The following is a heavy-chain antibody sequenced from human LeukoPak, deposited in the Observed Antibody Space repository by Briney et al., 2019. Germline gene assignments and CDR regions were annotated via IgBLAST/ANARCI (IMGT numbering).Heavy chain of an antibody. V-gene: IGHV4-59*01. Sequence: SETLSLTCTVSGGSISSYYWSWIRQAPGKGLEWIGYIYYSGSTNYNPSLKSRVTISVDTSKNQFSLKLSSVTAADTAVYYCAKGDGGNSDPFDYWGQGTLVTVSS. CDR3: AKGDGGNSDPFDY. CDR1: GGSISSYY. CDR2: IYYSGST. J-gene: IGHJ4*02. D-gene: IGHD4-23*01.